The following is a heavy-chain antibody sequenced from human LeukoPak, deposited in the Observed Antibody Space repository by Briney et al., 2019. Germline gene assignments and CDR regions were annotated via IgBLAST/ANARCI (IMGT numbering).Heavy chain of an antibody. J-gene: IGHJ4*02. D-gene: IGHD5-12*01. V-gene: IGHV1-69*04. CDR1: GGTFSSYA. CDR3: ARRASYHYYFDY. CDR2: IIPILGIA. Sequence: SVKVSCKASGGTFSSYAISWVRPAPGQGREWMGRIIPILGIANYAQKFQGRVTFTADKSTSTAYMELSSLRSEDTAVYYCARRASYHYYFDYWGQGTLVTVSS.